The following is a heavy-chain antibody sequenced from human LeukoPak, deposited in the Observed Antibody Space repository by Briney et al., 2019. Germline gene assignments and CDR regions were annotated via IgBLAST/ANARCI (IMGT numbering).Heavy chain of an antibody. Sequence: GASVKVSCKASGYTFTSYYVHWVRQAPGQGLEWMGIINPIRDNTMYAQKFQGRVTMTRDTSTSTVYMELSSLGSEDTAVYYCARPTSIIPASNMYYYYCAMDLWGQGTTVTVSS. CDR2: INPIRDNT. CDR3: ARPTSIIPASNMYYYYCAMDL. CDR1: GYTFTSYY. J-gene: IGHJ6*02. D-gene: IGHD1-14*01. V-gene: IGHV1-46*01.